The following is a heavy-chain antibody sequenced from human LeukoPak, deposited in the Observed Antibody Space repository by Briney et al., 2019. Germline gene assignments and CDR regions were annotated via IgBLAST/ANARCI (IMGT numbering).Heavy chain of an antibody. V-gene: IGHV3-23*01. CDR1: GFTFSSHA. CDR2: ISGSGGST. J-gene: IGHJ4*02. CDR3: AKVENYYDSSGYYSFDY. D-gene: IGHD3-22*01. Sequence: GGSLRLSCAASGFTFSSHAMSWVRQAPGKGLEWVSAISGSGGSTYYADSVKGRFTISRDNSENTLYLQMNSLRAEDTAVYYCAKVENYYDSSGYYSFDYWGQGTLVTVSS.